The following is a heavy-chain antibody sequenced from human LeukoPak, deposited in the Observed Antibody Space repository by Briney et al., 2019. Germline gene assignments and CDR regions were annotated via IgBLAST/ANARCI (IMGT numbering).Heavy chain of an antibody. Sequence: SETLSLTCTVSGGSISSYYWSWIRQPPGKGLEWIGYIYYSGSTNYNPSLKSRVTMSVDTSKNQFSLKLSSVTAADTAVYYCARGTRRYCSSTSCFRFDPWGQGTLVTVSS. D-gene: IGHD2-2*01. J-gene: IGHJ5*02. V-gene: IGHV4-59*12. CDR2: IYYSGST. CDR1: GGSISSYY. CDR3: ARGTRRYCSSTSCFRFDP.